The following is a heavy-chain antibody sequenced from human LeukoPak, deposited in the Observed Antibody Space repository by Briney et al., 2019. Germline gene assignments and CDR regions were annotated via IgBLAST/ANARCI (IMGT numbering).Heavy chain of an antibody. Sequence: GGSLRLSCAASGFDFSTYTMTWVRQAPGKALEWVSSISSLSNFKYYADPLKGRFTISRDNARKSLYLQMNSLRAEDTAVYYCAKDLATTVATGVPDYWGQGTLVTVSS. CDR1: GFDFSTYT. V-gene: IGHV3-21*04. J-gene: IGHJ4*02. CDR2: ISSLSNFK. CDR3: AKDLATTVATGVPDY. D-gene: IGHD4-17*01.